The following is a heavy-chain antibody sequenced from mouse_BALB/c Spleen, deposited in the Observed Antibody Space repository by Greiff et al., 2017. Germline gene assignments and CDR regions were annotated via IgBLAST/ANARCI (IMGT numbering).Heavy chain of an antibody. J-gene: IGHJ3*01. CDR1: GFSLTSYG. CDR2: IWSGGST. Sequence: VQLQESGPGLVQPSQSLSITCTVSGFSLTSYGVHWVRQSPGKGLEWLGVIWSGGSTDYNAAFISRLSISKDNSKSQVFFKMNSLQANDTAIYYCALYDGYAFAYWGQGTLVTVSA. CDR3: ALYDGYAFAY. D-gene: IGHD2-3*01. V-gene: IGHV2-2*02.